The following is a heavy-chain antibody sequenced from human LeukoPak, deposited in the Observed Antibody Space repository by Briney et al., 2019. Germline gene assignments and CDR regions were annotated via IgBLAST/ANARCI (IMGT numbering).Heavy chain of an antibody. CDR3: VGEAGKVYQFYH. D-gene: IGHD5/OR15-5a*01. Sequence: GASVKVSCKASGYTFTSYYMHWVRQAPGQGLEWMGIINPSGGSTSYAQKFQGRVTMTRDTSTSTVYMELSSLRSEDTAVYYCVGEAGKVYQFYHRGQGTLVTGSS. J-gene: IGHJ4*02. CDR1: GYTFTSYY. CDR2: INPSGGST. V-gene: IGHV1-46*01.